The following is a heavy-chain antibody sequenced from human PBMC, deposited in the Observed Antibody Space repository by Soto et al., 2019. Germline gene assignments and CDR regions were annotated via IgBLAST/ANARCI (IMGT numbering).Heavy chain of an antibody. CDR1: GFTFSTYT. J-gene: IGHJ4*02. CDR2: ISSGSEK. Sequence: GGSLRLSCAASGFTFSTYTMNWVRQAPGKGLEWISSISSGSEKYYGDSLRGRFTISRDNAENSLYLQMNSLRAEDTAVYYCVRARVDYWGQGSLVTVSS. CDR3: VRARVDY. V-gene: IGHV3-21*01.